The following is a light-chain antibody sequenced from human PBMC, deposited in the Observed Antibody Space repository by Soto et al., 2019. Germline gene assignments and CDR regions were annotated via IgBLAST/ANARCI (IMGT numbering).Light chain of an antibody. CDR2: DVS. J-gene: IGLJ1*01. CDR1: SSDVGGYNY. V-gene: IGLV2-11*01. Sequence: QSVLTQPRSVSGSPGQSVTISCTGTSSDVGGYNYVSWYQQHPGKAPKLMIYDVSKRPSGVPDRFSGSKSGNTASPTISGLQAEDEADYYCCSYAGSYTDYVFGTGTKLTVL. CDR3: CSYAGSYTDYV.